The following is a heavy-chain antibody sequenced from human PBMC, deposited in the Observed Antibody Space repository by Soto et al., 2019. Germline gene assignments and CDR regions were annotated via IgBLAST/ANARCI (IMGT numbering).Heavy chain of an antibody. CDR1: GFTFSSYA. D-gene: IGHD2-8*02. V-gene: IGHV3-30-3*01. CDR2: ISYDGSNK. Sequence: QVQLVESGGGVVQPGRSLRLSCAASGFTFSSYAMHWVRQAPGKGLEWVAVISYDGSNKYYADSVKGRFTISRDNSKNTLYLQMNSLRAADTAVYYCARDTEGAGDYWGQGTLVTVSS. J-gene: IGHJ4*02. CDR3: ARDTEGAGDY.